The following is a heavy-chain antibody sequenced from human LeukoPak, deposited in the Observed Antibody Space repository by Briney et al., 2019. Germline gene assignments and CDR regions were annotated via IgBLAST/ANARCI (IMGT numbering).Heavy chain of an antibody. CDR2: IWYDGSNK. CDR3: AVGYYYYYYMDV. V-gene: IGHV3-33*01. Sequence: GRSLRLSCAASGFTFSSYGMHWVRQAPGKGLEWVAVIWYDGSNKYYADSVKGRFTISRDNSKNALYLQMNSLRAEDTAEYYCAVGYYYYYYMDVWGKGTTVTVSS. J-gene: IGHJ6*03. CDR1: GFTFSSYG.